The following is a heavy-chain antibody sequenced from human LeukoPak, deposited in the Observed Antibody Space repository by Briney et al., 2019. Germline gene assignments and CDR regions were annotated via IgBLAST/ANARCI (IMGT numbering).Heavy chain of an antibody. V-gene: IGHV3-48*01. CDR3: AGDYKYAFDN. Sequence: GGSLRLSCAASGFTFRDYSMNWVRQAPGKGLEWISYIGIDSCNTNYADSVKGRFTISGDKAKNSLYLQMNSLRVEDTAVYYCAGDYKYAFDNWGQGTLVTVSS. CDR1: GFTFRDYS. D-gene: IGHD5-24*01. CDR2: IGIDSCNT. J-gene: IGHJ4*02.